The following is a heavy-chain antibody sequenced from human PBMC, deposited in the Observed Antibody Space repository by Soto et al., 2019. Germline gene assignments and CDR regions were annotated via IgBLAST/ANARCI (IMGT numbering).Heavy chain of an antibody. CDR3: AKWGGGPRNYDMWSLYPVNYYFDY. V-gene: IGHV3-23*01. Sequence: GGSLRLSCATSGFSFSSYAMSWVRQAPGKGLEWVSAISGRGGYTYYADSVKGRFTISRDNSKNTMYVQMNSLRADDTAVYYCAKWGGGPRNYDMWSLYPVNYYFDYWGQGTLVTVSS. J-gene: IGHJ4*02. CDR2: ISGRGGYT. D-gene: IGHD3-3*01. CDR1: GFSFSSYA.